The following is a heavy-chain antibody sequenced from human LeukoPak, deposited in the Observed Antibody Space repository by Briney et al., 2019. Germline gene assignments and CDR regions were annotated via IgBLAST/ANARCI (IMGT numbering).Heavy chain of an antibody. CDR2: ISPYNGNT. D-gene: IGHD3-10*01. CDR3: ASLYGSGSHNYYYGMDV. Sequence: ASVKVSCKPYGYTFNTYGITWVRQAPGQGLEWVGWISPYNGNTNYAQKLQGRVTMTTDTSTSTAYMELRSLRSDDTAVYYCASLYGSGSHNYYYGMDVWGQGTTVTVSS. J-gene: IGHJ6*02. CDR1: GYTFNTYG. V-gene: IGHV1-18*01.